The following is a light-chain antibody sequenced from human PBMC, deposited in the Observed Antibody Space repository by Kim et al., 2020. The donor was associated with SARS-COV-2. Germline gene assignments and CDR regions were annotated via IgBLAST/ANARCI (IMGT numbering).Light chain of an antibody. CDR2: GKN. CDR1: SLRNYY. J-gene: IGLJ2*01. Sequence: SSELTQDPAVSVALGQTVRITCQGDSLRNYYATWYQQKSGQAPVLVFYGKNNRPAGIPDRFSGSTSGNTASLTITGAQAADEADYYCQSRGSRGTVVFGGRTKVTVL. V-gene: IGLV3-19*01. CDR3: QSRGSRGTVV.